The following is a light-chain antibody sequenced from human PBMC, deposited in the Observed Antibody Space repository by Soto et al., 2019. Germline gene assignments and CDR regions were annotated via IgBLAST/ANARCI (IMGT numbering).Light chain of an antibody. J-gene: IGKJ1*01. CDR3: QQRSNWPWT. CDR1: QSVSSY. V-gene: IGKV3-11*01. Sequence: EIVLTQSPATLSLSPGERATLSCRASQSVSSYLAWYKQKPGQAPRLLLYDASNRATGIPARFSGSGSGTDFTLTISSLEPEDFAVYYCQQRSNWPWTFGQGTKVDIK. CDR2: DAS.